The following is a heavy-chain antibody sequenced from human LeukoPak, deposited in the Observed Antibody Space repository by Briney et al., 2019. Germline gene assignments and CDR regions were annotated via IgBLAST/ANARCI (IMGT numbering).Heavy chain of an antibody. J-gene: IGHJ6*03. CDR1: GYTFTSYG. D-gene: IGHD3-10*01. CDR3: ASSLWFGELGPPYYYYYMDV. CDR2: ISAYNGNT. V-gene: IGHV1-18*01. Sequence: ASVKVSCKASGYTFTSYGISWVRQARGQGLEWMGWISAYNGNTNYAQKLQGRVTMTTDTSTSTAYMELRSLRSDDTAVYYCASSLWFGELGPPYYYYYMDVWGKGTTVTVSS.